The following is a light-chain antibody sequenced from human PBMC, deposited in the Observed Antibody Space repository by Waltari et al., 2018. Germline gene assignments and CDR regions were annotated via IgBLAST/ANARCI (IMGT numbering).Light chain of an antibody. J-gene: IGKJ1*01. Sequence: EIVLTQSPGTLSLSPGERATLSCRASESVGRSLAWYQQRPGQAPRLLIYGASNRAPGIPDWFSGSGSGTEFSLTISRLGPEDFAVYYCQHYVRLPATFGQGTKVEIK. CDR1: ESVGRS. CDR2: GAS. V-gene: IGKV3-20*01. CDR3: QHYVRLPAT.